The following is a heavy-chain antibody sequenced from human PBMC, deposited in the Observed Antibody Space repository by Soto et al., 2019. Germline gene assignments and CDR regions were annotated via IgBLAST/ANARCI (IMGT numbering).Heavy chain of an antibody. D-gene: IGHD4-4*01. J-gene: IGHJ4*02. CDR1: GFTFSSYA. CDR3: AKVRPAAMRRVPTTVTTGGGVY. V-gene: IGHV3-23*01. CDR2: ISGSGGST. Sequence: EVQLLESGGGLVQPGGSLRLSCAASGFTFSSYAMSWVRQAPGKGLEWVSAISGSGGSTYYADSVKGRFTISRDNSNNTLYMQMNSLRAEDTAVYYCAKVRPAAMRRVPTTVTTGGGVYWGQGTMVTVSS.